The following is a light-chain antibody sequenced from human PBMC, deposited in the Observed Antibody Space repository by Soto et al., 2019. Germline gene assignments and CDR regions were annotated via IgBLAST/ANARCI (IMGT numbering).Light chain of an antibody. Sequence: DIQMTQSPSTLSASVGDRVTITCRASQSISSWLAWYQQKPGKAPTLLIYDASSLDSGVPSRFSGSGSGTEFTLTISRLEPDDFATYYCQQYNSYSWTFGQGTKVEIK. CDR1: QSISSW. CDR2: DAS. J-gene: IGKJ1*01. V-gene: IGKV1-5*01. CDR3: QQYNSYSWT.